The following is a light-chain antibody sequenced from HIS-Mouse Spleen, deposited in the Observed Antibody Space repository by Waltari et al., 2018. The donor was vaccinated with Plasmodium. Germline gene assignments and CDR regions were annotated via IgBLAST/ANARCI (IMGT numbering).Light chain of an antibody. CDR1: SSDVGGYNY. V-gene: IGLV2-14*03. Sequence: QSALTQPASVSGSPGQSITIPCTGTSSDVGGYNYVSWYQQHPGKAPKLMIYDVSNRPSGVSNRFSGSKSGNTASLTISGLQAEDEADYYCSSYTSSRGPVVFGGGTKLTVL. J-gene: IGLJ2*01. CDR3: SSYTSSRGPVV. CDR2: DVS.